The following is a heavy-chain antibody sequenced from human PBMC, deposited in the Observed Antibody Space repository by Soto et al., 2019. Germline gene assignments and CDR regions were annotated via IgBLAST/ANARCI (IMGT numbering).Heavy chain of an antibody. Sequence: LSLTCDVSGASITTYYWSWIRQAPGKGLEWIGNVYHTGTTDYNSSLKSRVTISVDTSKNQFSLNMNSVTAADTAVYYCARRLFGSGWTLDSWGQGALVTVSS. CDR2: VYHTGTT. J-gene: IGHJ4*02. D-gene: IGHD6-19*01. V-gene: IGHV4-59*01. CDR3: ARRLFGSGWTLDS. CDR1: GASITTYY.